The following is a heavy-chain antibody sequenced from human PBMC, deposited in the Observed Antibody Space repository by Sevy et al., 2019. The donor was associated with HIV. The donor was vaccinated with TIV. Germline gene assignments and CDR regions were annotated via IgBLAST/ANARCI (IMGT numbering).Heavy chain of an antibody. CDR3: ARDVGVTMVRGVISDYYYGMDV. J-gene: IGHJ6*02. CDR2: ISSSSSYI. Sequence: GGSLRLSCAASGFTFSSYSMNWVRQAPGKWLEWVSSISSSSSYIYYADSVKGRFTISRDNAKNSLYLQMNSLRAEDTAVYYCARDVGVTMVRGVISDYYYGMDVWGQGTTVTVSS. CDR1: GFTFSSYS. D-gene: IGHD3-10*01. V-gene: IGHV3-21*01.